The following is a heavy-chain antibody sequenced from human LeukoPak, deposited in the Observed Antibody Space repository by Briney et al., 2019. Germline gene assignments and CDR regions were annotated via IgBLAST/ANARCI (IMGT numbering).Heavy chain of an antibody. CDR2: INPNSGGT. CDR1: GYTFTGYY. D-gene: IGHD4-17*01. CDR3: ARDLKRSTVTTSFDP. J-gene: IGHJ5*02. Sequence: ASVKVSCKASGYTFTGYYIHWVRQAPGQGLEWMGWINPNSGGTNYAQKFQGRVTMTRDTSISTAYMELSRLRSDDTAVYYCARDLKRSTVTTSFDPWGQGTLVTVSS. V-gene: IGHV1-2*02.